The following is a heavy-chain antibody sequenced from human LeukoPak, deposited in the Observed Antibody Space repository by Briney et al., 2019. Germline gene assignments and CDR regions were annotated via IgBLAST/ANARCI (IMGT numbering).Heavy chain of an antibody. CDR2: ISGSGGST. Sequence: GRSLRLSCAASGFTFSSYGMHWVRQAPGKGLEWFSAISGSGGSTYYADSVKGRFTISRDNSKNTLYLQMNSLRAEDTAVYYCAKATVTTPPESFDYWGQGTLVTVSS. CDR1: GFTFSSYG. CDR3: AKATVTTPPESFDY. V-gene: IGHV3-23*01. D-gene: IGHD4-11*01. J-gene: IGHJ4*02.